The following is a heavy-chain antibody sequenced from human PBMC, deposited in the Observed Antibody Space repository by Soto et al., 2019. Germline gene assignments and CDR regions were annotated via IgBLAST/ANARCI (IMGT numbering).Heavy chain of an antibody. CDR1: GFIFSSYS. J-gene: IGHJ4*02. Sequence: EVQLLESGGGLVQPGGSLRLSCAASGFIFSSYSMYWVRQAPGKGPEGVAGISAFSDSILYADSVEGRFTISRDNSKNTLYLQLNSLRADDTAVYFCAKKRRSGGDNWYFDSWGQGPLVTVSS. V-gene: IGHV3-23*01. CDR2: ISAFSDSI. CDR3: AKKRRSGGDNWYFDS. D-gene: IGHD2-21*02.